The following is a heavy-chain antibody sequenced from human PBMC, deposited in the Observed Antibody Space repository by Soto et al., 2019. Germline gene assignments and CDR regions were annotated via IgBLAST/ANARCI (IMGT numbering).Heavy chain of an antibody. CDR1: GFTFSSYA. D-gene: IGHD6-19*01. V-gene: IGHV3-23*01. J-gene: IGHJ4*02. CDR2: ISGSGGST. CDR3: AKKEQWLVSSMAVY. Sequence: GGSLRLSCAASGFTFSSYAMSWVRQAPGKGLEWVSAISGSGGSTYYADSVKGRFTISRDNSKNTLYLQMNSLRAEDTAVYYCAKKEQWLVSSMAVYWGQGTLVTVSS.